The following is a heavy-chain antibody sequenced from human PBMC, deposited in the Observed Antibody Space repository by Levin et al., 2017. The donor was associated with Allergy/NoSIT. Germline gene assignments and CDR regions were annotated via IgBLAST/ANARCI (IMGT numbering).Heavy chain of an antibody. CDR3: ARDRRVFGYSGSTSGYFDY. D-gene: IGHD5-12*01. J-gene: IGHJ4*02. CDR1: GFTFSSYS. Sequence: GESLKISCAASGFTFSSYSMNWVRQAPGKGLEWVSSISSSSSYIYYADSVKGRFTISRDNAKNSLYLQMNSLRAEDTAVYYCARDRRVFGYSGSTSGYFDYWGQGTLVTVSS. CDR2: ISSSSSYI. V-gene: IGHV3-21*01.